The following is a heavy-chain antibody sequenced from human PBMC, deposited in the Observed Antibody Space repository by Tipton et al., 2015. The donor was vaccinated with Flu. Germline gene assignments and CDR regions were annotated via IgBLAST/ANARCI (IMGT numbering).Heavy chain of an antibody. J-gene: IGHJ6*03. CDR1: GFTFTTFG. V-gene: IGHV3-33*01. CDR2: IFYDGNKK. CDR3: TRAMDA. Sequence: SLRLSCAASGFTFTTFGMHWVRQTPGRGLEWVAFIFYDGNKKYYADSVKGRFTISRDDSRNTLYLQMDSLRADDTAVYYCTRAMDAWGKGTTVTVSS.